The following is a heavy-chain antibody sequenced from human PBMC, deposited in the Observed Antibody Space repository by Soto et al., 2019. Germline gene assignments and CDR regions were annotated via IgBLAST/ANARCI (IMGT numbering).Heavy chain of an antibody. CDR2: ISGTGDTK. J-gene: IGHJ6*02. CDR3: AIGGGQIYYKGLDV. Sequence: LRLSCGAHVLCFSDYYLSCIRQAAGKALECVAYISGTGDTKYYADSVTGRFTISRDNPKNSLYLQMNSLRPEDAAVYYCAIGGGQIYYKGLDVWGQGTTVTVSS. D-gene: IGHD3-10*01. CDR1: VLCFSDYY. V-gene: IGHV3-11*01.